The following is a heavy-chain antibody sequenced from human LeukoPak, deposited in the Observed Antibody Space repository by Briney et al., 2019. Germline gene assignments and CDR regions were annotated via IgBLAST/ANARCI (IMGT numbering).Heavy chain of an antibody. J-gene: IGHJ4*02. CDR2: INHSGST. CDR1: GGSISSSSYY. D-gene: IGHD3-10*01. Sequence: TSETLSLTCTVSGGSISSSSYYWGWIRQPPGKGLEWIGEINHSGSTNYSPSLKSRVTISVDTSKNQFSLKLSSVTAADTAVYYCARVGFTMVRGVIYFDYWGQGTLVTVSS. CDR3: ARVGFTMVRGVIYFDY. V-gene: IGHV4-39*07.